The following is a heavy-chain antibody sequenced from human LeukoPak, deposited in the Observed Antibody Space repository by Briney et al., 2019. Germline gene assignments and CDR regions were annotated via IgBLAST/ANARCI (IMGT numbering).Heavy chain of an antibody. D-gene: IGHD3-9*01. Sequence: ASAKVSCKASGYTFTSYYMHWVRQAPGQGLEWTGIINPSGGSTSYAQKFQGRVTMTRDTSTSTVYMELSSLRSEDTAVYYCARDKGTYYDILTGYYPDHDAFDIWGQGTMVTVSS. J-gene: IGHJ3*02. CDR2: INPSGGST. CDR3: ARDKGTYYDILTGYYPDHDAFDI. CDR1: GYTFTSYY. V-gene: IGHV1-46*01.